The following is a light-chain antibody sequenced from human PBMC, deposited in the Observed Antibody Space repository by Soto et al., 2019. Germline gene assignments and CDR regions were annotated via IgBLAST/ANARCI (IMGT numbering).Light chain of an antibody. V-gene: IGLV2-14*03. Sequence: QSVLTQPASVSGSPGQSITISCTGTSSDVGAYDFVSWNQQHPDKAPKLMIYEVSNRPSGVSHRFSGSKSVNTATLTFSGLQAEDEADYYCSSYTTSSTRVFGTGTKVTVL. CDR3: SSYTTSSTRV. J-gene: IGLJ1*01. CDR2: EVS. CDR1: SSDVGAYDF.